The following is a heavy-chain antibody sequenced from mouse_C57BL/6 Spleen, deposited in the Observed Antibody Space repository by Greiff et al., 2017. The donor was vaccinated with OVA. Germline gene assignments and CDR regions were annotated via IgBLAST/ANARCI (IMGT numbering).Heavy chain of an antibody. V-gene: IGHV1-69*01. Sequence: QVQLKQPGAELVMPGASVKLSCKASGYTFTSYWMHWVKQRPGQGLEWIGEIDPSDSYTNYNQKFKGKSTLTVDKSSSTAYMQLSSLTSEDSAVYYCARSDGPPWYFDVWGTGTTVTVSS. J-gene: IGHJ1*03. CDR3: ARSDGPPWYFDV. D-gene: IGHD2-3*01. CDR2: IDPSDSYT. CDR1: GYTFTSYW.